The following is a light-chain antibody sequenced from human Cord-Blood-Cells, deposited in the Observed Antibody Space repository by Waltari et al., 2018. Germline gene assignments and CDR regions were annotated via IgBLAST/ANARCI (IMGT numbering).Light chain of an antibody. J-gene: IGKJ5*01. CDR1: QSIRSW. Sequence: DIQMTQTPSTLSASVGDRVTITCRASQSIRSWLAWYQQKPGKAPKLLIYKASSLESGVPSRFSGSGSWTEFTLTISSLQPDDFATYYFQQYNSYSITFGQGTRLEIK. V-gene: IGKV1-5*03. CDR3: QQYNSYSIT. CDR2: KAS.